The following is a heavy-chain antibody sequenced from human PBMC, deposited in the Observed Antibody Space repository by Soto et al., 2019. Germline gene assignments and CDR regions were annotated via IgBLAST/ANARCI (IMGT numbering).Heavy chain of an antibody. J-gene: IGHJ2*01. CDR3: ARGGFFFFQAEDGIRDVRSVSAFLLNRSSDL. Sequence: PGKGLEWIGYIYYSGSTYYNPSLKSRVTISVDTSKDQFSLKLSSVTAADTAVYYCARGGFFFFQAEDGIRDVRSVSAFLLNRSSDL. CDR2: IYYSGST. V-gene: IGHV4-31*02. D-gene: IGHD3-10*02.